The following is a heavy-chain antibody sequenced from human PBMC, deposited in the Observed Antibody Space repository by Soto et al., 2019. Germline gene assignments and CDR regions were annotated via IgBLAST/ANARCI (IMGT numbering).Heavy chain of an antibody. J-gene: IGHJ6*01. Sequence: HGEALKISCKGSGYSVTSYWISWVRQMPGKGLEWMGRIDPSDSYTNYSPSFQGHVTISADKSISTAYLQWSSLKASDTAMYYCASPIYRKSMGYSYYGMDVWGPGHNVNLSS. D-gene: IGHD5-18*01. V-gene: IGHV5-10-1*01. CDR1: GYSVTSYW. CDR2: IDPSDSYT. CDR3: ASPIYRKSMGYSYYGMDV.